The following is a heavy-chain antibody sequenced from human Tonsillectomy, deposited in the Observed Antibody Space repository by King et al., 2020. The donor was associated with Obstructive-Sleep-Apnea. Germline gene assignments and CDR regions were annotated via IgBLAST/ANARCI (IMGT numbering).Heavy chain of an antibody. V-gene: IGHV3-11*06. CDR1: GFTLSDYY. CDR3: ASLTYYDFWSGNDY. Sequence: QVQLVESGGGLVKPGGSLRLSCAASGFTLSDYYMSWIRQAPGEGLEWISYISSSRSYTNYADSVKGRFTISRDNAKNSLYLQMNSLRAEDTAVYYCASLTYYDFWSGNDYWGQGTLVTVSS. D-gene: IGHD3-3*01. CDR2: ISSSRSYT. J-gene: IGHJ4*02.